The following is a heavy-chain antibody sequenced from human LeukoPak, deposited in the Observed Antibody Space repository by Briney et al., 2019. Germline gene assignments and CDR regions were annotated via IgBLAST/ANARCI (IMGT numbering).Heavy chain of an antibody. J-gene: IGHJ3*01. CDR1: GYTFTNYW. Sequence: GEALKISCKGSGYTFTNYWITWVRQMPGKDLEWMGSIDPSDSYTNYSPSFQGHVTMSVDKATSTAFLQWSSQEASDTAIYYCARAGSSSGYLDGLDVWGQGTMVTVSS. CDR2: IDPSDSYT. D-gene: IGHD3-22*01. V-gene: IGHV5-10-1*01. CDR3: ARAGSSSGYLDGLDV.